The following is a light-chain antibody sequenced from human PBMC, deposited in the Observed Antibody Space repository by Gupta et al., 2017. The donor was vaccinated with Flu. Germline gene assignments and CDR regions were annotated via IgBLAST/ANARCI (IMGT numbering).Light chain of an antibody. Sequence: WGNNSGTKSWHWYQQGPGHAPVLVVYDESDRASGIPVRFSGSNSGNTATLSIRRAEDGDEADYYGQVWDSSSLVVFGGGTKLTVL. J-gene: IGLJ2*01. CDR1: NSGTKS. CDR2: DES. V-gene: IGLV3-21*02. CDR3: QVWDSSSLVV.